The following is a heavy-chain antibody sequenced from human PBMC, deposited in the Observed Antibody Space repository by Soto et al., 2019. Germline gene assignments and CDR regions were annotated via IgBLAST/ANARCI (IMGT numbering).Heavy chain of an antibody. CDR1: GFSFSSYG. V-gene: IGHV3-30*18. D-gene: IGHD2-2*01. Sequence: QVQLVESGGGVVQPGRSLRLSCAASGFSFSSYGMHWVRQAPGKGLEWVAVISKDGNNEFYVDSVKGRFTISRDNSKNTLYLQMNSLRTEDTAVYYCAKDLYEMVFVPAAPPYYYYGMDVWGQGTTVTVAS. CDR2: ISKDGNNE. J-gene: IGHJ6*02. CDR3: AKDLYEMVFVPAAPPYYYYGMDV.